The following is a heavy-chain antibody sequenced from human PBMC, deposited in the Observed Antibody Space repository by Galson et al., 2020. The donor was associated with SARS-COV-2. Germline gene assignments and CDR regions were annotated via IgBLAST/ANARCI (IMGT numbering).Heavy chain of an antibody. D-gene: IGHD3-22*01. CDR3: ARQGVNMIVLVTVPGWYFDL. V-gene: IGHV4-38-2*01. CDR1: GYSVSTTNY. CDR2: VSPRGTT. Sequence: SATLSLTCAVSGYSVSTTNYWGWVRQPPGRGLEWIGSVSPRGTTYYNTSLQRRVTISVDTSKNPFSLRLDSVTAADTALYYCARQGVNMIVLVTVPGWYFDLWGRGTLVTVSS. J-gene: IGHJ2*01.